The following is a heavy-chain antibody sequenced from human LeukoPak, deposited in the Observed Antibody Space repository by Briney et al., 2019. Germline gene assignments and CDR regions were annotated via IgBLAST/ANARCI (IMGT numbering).Heavy chain of an antibody. CDR3: ARGGYEYYYMDV. D-gene: IGHD3-16*01. V-gene: IGHV4-4*07. Sequence: LETLSLTCTVSGGSIGNYYWSWIRQPAGKGLEWIGRIYISGSTNYNPSLTSRVTMSVDTYKNQFSLKLSSVTAADTAVYYCARGGYEYYYMDVWGKGTTVTVSS. CDR1: GGSIGNYY. J-gene: IGHJ6*03. CDR2: IYISGST.